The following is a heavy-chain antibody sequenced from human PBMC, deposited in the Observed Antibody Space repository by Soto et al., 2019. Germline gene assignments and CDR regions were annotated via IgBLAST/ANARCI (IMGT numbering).Heavy chain of an antibody. CDR2: LSGSGGST. Sequence: EVQLLESGGGLVQPGGSLRLSCAASGFTFSSYAMSWVRQAPGKGLEWVSALSGSGGSTYYADSVKGRFTISRDNSKNTLYLQMNSLRAEDTAVYYCAKGFMVPRGMDVWGQGTTVTVSS. J-gene: IGHJ6*02. V-gene: IGHV3-23*01. CDR3: AKGFMVPRGMDV. CDR1: GFTFSSYA. D-gene: IGHD3-10*01.